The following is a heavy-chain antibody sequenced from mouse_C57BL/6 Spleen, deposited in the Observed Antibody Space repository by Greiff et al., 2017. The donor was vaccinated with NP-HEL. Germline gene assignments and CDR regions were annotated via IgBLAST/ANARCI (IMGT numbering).Heavy chain of an antibody. Sequence: VQLQESGPGLVQPSQSLSITCTVSGFSLTSYGVHWVRQSPGKGLEWLGVIWRGGSTDYNAAFMSRLSITKDNSKRQVFFKMNSLQAEYTAIYYCAKNREDYGSSYYFDYWGQGTTLTVSS. J-gene: IGHJ2*01. V-gene: IGHV2-5*01. CDR2: IWRGGST. CDR3: AKNREDYGSSYYFDY. D-gene: IGHD1-1*01. CDR1: GFSLTSYG.